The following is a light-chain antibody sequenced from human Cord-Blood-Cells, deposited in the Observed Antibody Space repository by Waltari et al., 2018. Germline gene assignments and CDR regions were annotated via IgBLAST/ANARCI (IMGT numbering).Light chain of an antibody. CDR3: QQSYSTPVA. CDR2: AAS. V-gene: IGKV1-39*01. Sequence: DIQMTQSPSSLSASVGDRVTITCRACQSISSYLNWYQQKPGKAPKLLIYAASSLQSGGPSRFSGSGSGTDFTLTISSLQPEDFATYYCQQSYSTPVAFGQGTKVEIK. J-gene: IGKJ1*01. CDR1: QSISSY.